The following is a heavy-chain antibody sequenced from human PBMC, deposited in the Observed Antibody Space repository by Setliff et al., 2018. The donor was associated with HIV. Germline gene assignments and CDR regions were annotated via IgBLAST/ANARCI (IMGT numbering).Heavy chain of an antibody. CDR2: IYPGDSDT. V-gene: IGHV5-51*01. D-gene: IGHD4-17*01. CDR3: ATWTRAETSENFQH. Sequence: LKISCKASGYSFTIYWIGWVRQMPGEGLEWMGVIYPGDSDTRYSPSFQGQVTISADKSITTAYVQWSSLKASDTAMYYCATWTRAETSENFQHWGQGTLVTVSS. CDR1: GYSFTIYW. J-gene: IGHJ1*01.